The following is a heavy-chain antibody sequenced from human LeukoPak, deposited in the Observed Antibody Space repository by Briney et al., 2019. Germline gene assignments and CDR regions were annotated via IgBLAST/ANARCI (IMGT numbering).Heavy chain of an antibody. CDR2: IRYDGSRK. J-gene: IGHJ4*02. D-gene: IGHD1-26*01. V-gene: IGHV3-30*02. CDR3: ARGSTGSYYAADH. CDR1: GFSFSNYG. Sequence: GGSLSLSCASSGFSFSNYGIHWVRQAPGKGLEWVAFIRYDGSRKHYAESVRGRLTISRDNSKNTVSLQMNSLSAEDTAMYYCARGSTGSYYAADHWGQGTLVTVSS.